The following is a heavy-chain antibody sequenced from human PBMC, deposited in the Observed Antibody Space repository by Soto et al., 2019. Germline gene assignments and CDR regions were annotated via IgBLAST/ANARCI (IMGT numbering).Heavy chain of an antibody. V-gene: IGHV3-33*01. CDR2: IWYDGSNK. CDR3: ARGSGTPNWDFWSGYYLPHYGMDV. CDR1: GFTFSSYG. Sequence: PGGSLRLSCAASGFTFSSYGMHWVRQAPGKGLEWVAVIWYDGSNKYYADSVKGRFTISRDNSKNTLYLQMNSLRAEDTAVYYCARGSGTPNWDFWSGYYLPHYGMDVWGQGTTVTVSS. J-gene: IGHJ6*02. D-gene: IGHD3-3*01.